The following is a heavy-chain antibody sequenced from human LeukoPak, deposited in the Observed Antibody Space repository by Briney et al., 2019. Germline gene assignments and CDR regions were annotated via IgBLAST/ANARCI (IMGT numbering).Heavy chain of an antibody. CDR3: AGTTAARSFGY. J-gene: IGHJ4*02. CDR1: DYTFTSYG. D-gene: IGHD6-6*01. V-gene: IGHV1-18*01. CDR2: ISAYNGNT. Sequence: ASVKVSCKASDYTFTSYGISWVRQAPGQGLEWMGWISAYNGNTNYAQKLQGRVTMTTDTSTSTAYMELRSLRSDDTAVYYCAGTTAARSFGYWGQGTLVTVSS.